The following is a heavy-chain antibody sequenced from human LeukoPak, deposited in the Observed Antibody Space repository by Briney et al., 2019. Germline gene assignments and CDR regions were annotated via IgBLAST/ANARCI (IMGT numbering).Heavy chain of an antibody. J-gene: IGHJ4*02. CDR3: ARHGSYFDY. CDR2: IYYSGST. Sequence: PSETLSLTCTVSGGSITPYYWSWIRQPPGKGLEWIGYIYYSGSTNYNPSLKSRVTISVDTSKNQFSLKLSSVTAADTAVYYCARHGSYFDYWGQGTLVTVSS. CDR1: GGSITPYY. V-gene: IGHV4-59*01. D-gene: IGHD1-26*01.